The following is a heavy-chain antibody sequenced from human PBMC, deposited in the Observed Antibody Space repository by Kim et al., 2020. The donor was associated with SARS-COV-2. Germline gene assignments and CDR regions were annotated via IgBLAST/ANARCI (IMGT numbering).Heavy chain of an antibody. V-gene: IGHV4-39*02. CDR3: ARDIRGALRGILVGPAATFYP. D-gene: IGHD2-2*01. J-gene: IGHJ5*02. CDR2: IYYSGST. Sequence: SETLSLTCTVSGGSISISSYYWGWIRQPPGKGLEWIGSIYYSGSTYYNPSLKSRVTISVDTSKNQFSLKLSSVTAADTAVYYCARDIRGALRGILVGPAATFYPWGQRTLVTVSS. CDR1: GGSISISSYY.